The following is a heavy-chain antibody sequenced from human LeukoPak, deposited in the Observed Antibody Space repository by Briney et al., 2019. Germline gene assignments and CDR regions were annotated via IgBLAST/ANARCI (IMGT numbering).Heavy chain of an antibody. D-gene: IGHD1-1*01. V-gene: IGHV3-48*03. CDR3: ARDVGTYDY. Sequence: GSLRLSFAASGFTFSSYEMNWVRQAPGKGLEWVSYISSSGSTIYYADSVKGRFTISRDNAKNSLYLQMNSQRAEDTAVYYCARDVGTYDYWGQGTLVTVSS. J-gene: IGHJ4*02. CDR1: GFTFSSYE. CDR2: ISSSGSTI.